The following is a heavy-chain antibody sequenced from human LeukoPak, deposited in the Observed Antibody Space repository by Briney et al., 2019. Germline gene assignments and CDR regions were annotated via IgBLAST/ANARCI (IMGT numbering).Heavy chain of an antibody. CDR2: ISAYNGNT. CDR3: ARDNALAAPSYFDY. CDR1: GYTFTSYG. J-gene: IGHJ4*02. V-gene: IGHV1-18*01. Sequence: ASVKVSCKTSGYTFTSYGISWVRQAPAQGLEWMGWISAYNGNTNYAQKLQGRVTMTTDTSASTAYMELRSLRSDDTAVSYCARDNALAAPSYFDYWGQGTLVTVSS. D-gene: IGHD6-13*01.